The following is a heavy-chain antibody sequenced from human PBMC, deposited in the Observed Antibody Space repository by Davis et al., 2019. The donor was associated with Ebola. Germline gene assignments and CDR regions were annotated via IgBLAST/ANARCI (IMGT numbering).Heavy chain of an antibody. Sequence: SETLSLTCTVSGGSISSSSYYWGWIRQPPGKGLEWIGSIYYSGSTYYNPSLKSRVTISVDTSKNQFSLKLSSVTAADTAVYYCARTCDYIWGSYHDYWGQGTLVTVSS. CDR3: ARTCDYIWGSYHDY. CDR1: GGSISSSSYY. CDR2: IYYSGST. V-gene: IGHV4-39*01. J-gene: IGHJ4*02. D-gene: IGHD3-16*02.